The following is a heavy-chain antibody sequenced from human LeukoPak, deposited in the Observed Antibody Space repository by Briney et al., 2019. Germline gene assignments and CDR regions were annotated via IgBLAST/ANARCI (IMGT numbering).Heavy chain of an antibody. CDR1: GGSISSGDYY. V-gene: IGHV4-30-4*01. D-gene: IGHD3-9*01. J-gene: IGHJ6*02. Sequence: PSQTLSLTCTVSGGSISSGDYYWSWIRQPQGKGRGWIVYIYYSGSTYYNPSLKSRITISVNTSKNQFSLNLSSVTAADTAVYYCARFEDYYYYYGIDVWGQGTTVTVSS. CDR2: IYYSGST. CDR3: ARFEDYYYYYGIDV.